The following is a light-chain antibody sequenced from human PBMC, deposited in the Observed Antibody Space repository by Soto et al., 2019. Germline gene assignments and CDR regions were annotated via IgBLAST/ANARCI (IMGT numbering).Light chain of an antibody. V-gene: IGLV2-8*01. CDR3: SSYAGNNNVV. J-gene: IGLJ2*01. CDR1: SSDVGDYKF. Sequence: QSVLTQPPSASGSPGQSVTISCTGTSSDVGDYKFVSWYQQHPGKAPKLLIYEASRRPSGVPDRFSGSKSDNTASLTVSGLQAEDEADYYCSSYAGNNNVVFGGGTKVTVL. CDR2: EAS.